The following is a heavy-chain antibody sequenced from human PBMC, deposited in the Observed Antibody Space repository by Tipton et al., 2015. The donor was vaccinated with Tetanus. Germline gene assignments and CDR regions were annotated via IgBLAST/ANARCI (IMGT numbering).Heavy chain of an antibody. J-gene: IGHJ6*02. D-gene: IGHD5-18*01. CDR1: GYTFTSYG. Sequence: QLVQSGAEVKKPGASVKVSCKASGYTFTSYGISWVRQAPGQGLEWMGWISAYNGNTNYAQKLQGRVTMTTDTSTSTAYMGLRSLRSDDTAVYYCARASGYSYGILTYGMDVWGQGTTVTVSS. CDR3: ARASGYSYGILTYGMDV. CDR2: ISAYNGNT. V-gene: IGHV1-18*01.